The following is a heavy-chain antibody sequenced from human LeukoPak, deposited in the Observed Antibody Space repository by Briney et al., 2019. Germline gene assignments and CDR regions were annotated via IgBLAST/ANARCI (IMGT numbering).Heavy chain of an antibody. Sequence: GASVKVSCKASGYTFTGYYMHWVRQAPGQGLEWMGWINPNSGGTNYAQKFQGRVTMTRDTSISTAYMELSRLRSDDTAVHYCARIAAAGRGHDAFDIWGQGTMVTVSS. J-gene: IGHJ3*02. D-gene: IGHD6-13*01. CDR2: INPNSGGT. V-gene: IGHV1-2*02. CDR1: GYTFTGYY. CDR3: ARIAAAGRGHDAFDI.